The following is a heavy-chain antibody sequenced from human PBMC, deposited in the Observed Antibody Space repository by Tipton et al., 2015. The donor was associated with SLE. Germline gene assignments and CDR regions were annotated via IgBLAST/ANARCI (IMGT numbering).Heavy chain of an antibody. D-gene: IGHD2-2*01. CDR3: ASANPLIPLAYRPFDI. CDR2: INHSGST. J-gene: IGHJ3*02. V-gene: IGHV4-34*01. CDR1: GGSFSGYY. Sequence: TLSLTCAVYGGSFSGYYWSWIRQPPGKGLEWIGEINHSGSTNYNPSLKSRVTISVDTSKNQFSLKLSSVTAADTAVYYCASANPLIPLAYRPFDIWGQGTMVTVSS.